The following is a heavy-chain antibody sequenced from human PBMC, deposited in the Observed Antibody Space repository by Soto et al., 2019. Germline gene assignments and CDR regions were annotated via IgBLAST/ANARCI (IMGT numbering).Heavy chain of an antibody. CDR2: IIPILGIA. CDR1: GGTFSSYT. D-gene: IGHD5-18*01. CDR3: ASTAISEYYFDY. V-gene: IGHV1-69*02. J-gene: IGHJ4*02. Sequence: QVQLVQSGAEVKKPGSSVKVSCKASGGTFSSYTISWVRQAPGQGLEWMGRIIPILGIANYAQKFQGRVTITADKSTSTAYMELSSLRSEDTAVYYCASTAISEYYFDYWGQGTLVTVSS.